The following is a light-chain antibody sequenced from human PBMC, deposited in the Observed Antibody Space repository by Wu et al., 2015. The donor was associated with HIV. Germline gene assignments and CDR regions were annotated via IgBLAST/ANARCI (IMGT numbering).Light chain of an antibody. CDR3: QQRSNWPPIT. Sequence: EIVLTQSPATLSLSPGERATLSCRASQSVGSYLAWYQQKPGQAPGLLIYDSSNRATGIPARFSGSGSGTDFTLTISSLEPEDVAVYYCQQRSNWPPITFGQGTRLEIK. J-gene: IGKJ5*01. CDR1: QSVGSY. V-gene: IGKV3-11*01. CDR2: DSS.